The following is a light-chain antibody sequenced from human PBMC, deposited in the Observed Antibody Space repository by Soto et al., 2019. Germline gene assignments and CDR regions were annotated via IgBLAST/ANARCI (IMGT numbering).Light chain of an antibody. CDR3: HHRQSWPRT. CDR2: VTS. V-gene: IGKV3-11*02. J-gene: IGKJ1*01. Sequence: EIVLTQSPATLSSFPGERVTLSCRASQTLSNRLAWYQQKPGQAPRLLIYVTSNRATGIPARFSGSGSGRDYTLTIGSLEPEDSAAYYCHHRQSWPRTVGQGTKVEIK. CDR1: QTLSNR.